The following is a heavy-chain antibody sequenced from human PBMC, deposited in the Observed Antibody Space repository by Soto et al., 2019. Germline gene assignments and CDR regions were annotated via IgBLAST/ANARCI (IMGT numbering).Heavy chain of an antibody. CDR3: AEYYYGSGSYYSTPFGFDY. J-gene: IGHJ4*02. CDR2: INHSGST. V-gene: IGHV4-34*01. Sequence: PSETLSLTCAVYGGSFSGYYWSWIRQPPGKGLEWIGEINHSGSTNYNPSLKSRVTISVDTSKNQFSLKLSSVTAADTAVYYCAEYYYGSGSYYSTPFGFDYWGQGTLVTVSS. D-gene: IGHD3-10*01. CDR1: GGSFSGYY.